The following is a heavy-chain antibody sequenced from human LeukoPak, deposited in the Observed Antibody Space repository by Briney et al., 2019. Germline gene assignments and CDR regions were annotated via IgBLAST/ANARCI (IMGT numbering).Heavy chain of an antibody. CDR3: ARELNWDADY. CDR2: IKEDGSDK. D-gene: IGHD1-1*01. J-gene: IGHJ4*02. CDR1: GFTFSSYA. Sequence: GGFLRLSCAASGFTFSSYAMHWVRQAPGKGLEWVAHIKEDGSDKYHVDSVKGRFTISRDNAKNSLYLQMNSLRAEDTAVYYCARELNWDADYWGQGTLVTVSS. V-gene: IGHV3-7*04.